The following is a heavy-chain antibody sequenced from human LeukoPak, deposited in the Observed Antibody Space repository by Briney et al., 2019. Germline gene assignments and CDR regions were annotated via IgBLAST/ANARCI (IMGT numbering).Heavy chain of an antibody. J-gene: IGHJ4*02. CDR3: AREYIVGATIYYFDY. Sequence: ASVKDSCKDSGYTFTSYGISWVRQPPGQRLEWMGWISPYNGNTNYAQTVQGRVTMTADTSTSTAYMELRRLRSDDTAVYYCAREYIVGATIYYFDYWGQGTLVTVSS. CDR1: GYTFTSYG. V-gene: IGHV1-18*01. CDR2: ISPYNGNT. D-gene: IGHD1-26*01.